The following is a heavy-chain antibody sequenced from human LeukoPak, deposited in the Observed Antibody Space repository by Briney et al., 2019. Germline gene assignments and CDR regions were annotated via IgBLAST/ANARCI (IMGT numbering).Heavy chain of an antibody. CDR3: ARLRGYCSSTSCYED. D-gene: IGHD2-2*01. Sequence: SETLSLTCTVSGGSISSYYWNWIRQPPGKGPEWIGYIYYSGSTNYNPSLKSRVTISVDTSKNQFSLKLSSVTAADTAVYYCARLRGYCSSTSCYEDWGQGTLVTVSS. J-gene: IGHJ4*02. CDR1: GGSISSYY. V-gene: IGHV4-59*08. CDR2: IYYSGST.